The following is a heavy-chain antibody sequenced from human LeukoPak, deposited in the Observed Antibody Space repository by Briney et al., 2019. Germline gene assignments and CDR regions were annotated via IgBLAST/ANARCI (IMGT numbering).Heavy chain of an antibody. V-gene: IGHV4-34*01. D-gene: IGHD2-15*01. J-gene: IGHJ3*02. CDR1: GGSFSGYY. CDR2: INHSGST. CDR3: ARDRSGAISDAFDI. Sequence: SETLSLTCAVYGGSFSGYYWSWIRQPPGKGLEWIGEINHSGSTNYNPSLKSRVTISVDTSKNQFTLKLSSVTAADTAVYYCARDRSGAISDAFDIWGQGTMVTVSP.